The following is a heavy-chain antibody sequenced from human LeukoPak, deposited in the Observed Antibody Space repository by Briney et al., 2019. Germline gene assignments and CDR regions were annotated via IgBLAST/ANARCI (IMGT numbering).Heavy chain of an antibody. CDR3: APASTYASGTYYDY. D-gene: IGHD3-10*01. CDR1: GYTFTGYY. Sequence: ASVKVSCKASGYTFTGYYMHWVRQAPGQGLEWMGWIDPNSGDTDYAQKFQGRVTMAGDTSISTAFMELSRLRSDDTAVYYCAPASTYASGTYYDYWGQGTLVTVSS. CDR2: IDPNSGDT. V-gene: IGHV1-2*02. J-gene: IGHJ4*02.